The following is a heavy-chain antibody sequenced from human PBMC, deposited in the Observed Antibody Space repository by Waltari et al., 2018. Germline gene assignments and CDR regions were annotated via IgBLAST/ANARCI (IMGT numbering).Heavy chain of an antibody. Sequence: EVQLVESGGGLVQPGGSLRLSCAASGFTFIRYSMNWVREAPGKGLEWVSYISSSSSTIYYADSVKGRFTISRDNAKNSLYLQMNSLRAEDTAVYYCARDYYDFWSGYYPNYYYGMDVWGQGTTVTVSS. J-gene: IGHJ6*02. D-gene: IGHD3-3*01. CDR2: ISSSSSTI. V-gene: IGHV3-48*01. CDR3: ARDYYDFWSGYYPNYYYGMDV. CDR1: GFTFIRYS.